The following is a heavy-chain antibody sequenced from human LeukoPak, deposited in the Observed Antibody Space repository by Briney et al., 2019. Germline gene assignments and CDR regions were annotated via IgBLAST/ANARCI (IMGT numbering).Heavy chain of an antibody. CDR1: GFTFRSHG. J-gene: IGHJ4*02. Sequence: GGSPRLSCAASGFTFRSHGMHWVRQAPGKGLEWVAVIWYDGSNKYYADSVKGRFTISRDNSKNTLYLEMNSLRAEDTAVYYCARDRRGSENYHYFDYWGQGTLVTVSS. D-gene: IGHD3-10*01. CDR3: ARDRRGSENYHYFDY. CDR2: IWYDGSNK. V-gene: IGHV3-33*01.